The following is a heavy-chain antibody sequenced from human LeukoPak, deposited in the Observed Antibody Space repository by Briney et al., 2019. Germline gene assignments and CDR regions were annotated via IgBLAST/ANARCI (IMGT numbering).Heavy chain of an antibody. J-gene: IGHJ4*02. CDR3: AKGTYRASMGYFDY. D-gene: IGHD2/OR15-2a*01. V-gene: IGHV3-30*18. CDR1: GFTFRNYG. CDR2: ISYDGTNK. Sequence: PGGSLRLSCAASGFTFRNYGVHWVRQAPGKGLEWVALISYDGTNKYDADSVKGRFTISRDNSQSTLFLQMNSLRAEDTAVYYCAKGTYRASMGYFDYWGQGTLVTVSS.